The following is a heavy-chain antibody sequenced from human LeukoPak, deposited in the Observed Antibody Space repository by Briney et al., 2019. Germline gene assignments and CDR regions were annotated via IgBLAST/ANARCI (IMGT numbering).Heavy chain of an antibody. CDR3: ARSGGGFFDY. D-gene: IGHD3-16*01. CDR1: GFTFSNYW. CDR2: INSDGSST. V-gene: IGHV3-74*01. Sequence: GGSLRLSCAASGFTFSNYWMHWVRHAPGKGLVWVSRINSDGSSTSYADSVKGRFTISRDNAKNTLYLQMNSLRAEDTAVYFCARSGGGFFDYWGQGTLVTVSS. J-gene: IGHJ4*02.